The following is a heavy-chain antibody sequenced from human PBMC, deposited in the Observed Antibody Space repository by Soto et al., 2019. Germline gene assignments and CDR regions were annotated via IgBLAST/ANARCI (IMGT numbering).Heavy chain of an antibody. Sequence: ASVKVSCKASGYTFTSYAMHWVRQAPGQRLEWMGWINAGNGNTKYSQKFQGRVTITRDTSASTAYMELSSLRSEDTAVYYCARGWYYYGPIDPWGQGTLVTVSS. CDR1: GYTFTSYA. D-gene: IGHD3-10*01. CDR2: INAGNGNT. V-gene: IGHV1-3*01. J-gene: IGHJ5*02. CDR3: ARGWYYYGPIDP.